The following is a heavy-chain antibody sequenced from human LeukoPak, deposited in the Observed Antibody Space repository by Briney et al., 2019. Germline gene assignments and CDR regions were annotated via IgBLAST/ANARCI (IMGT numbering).Heavy chain of an antibody. Sequence: SETLSLTCTVSGGSISNYYWSWIRQPPGKGLEWIGEINHSGSTNYNPSLKSRVTISVDTSKNQFSLRLSSVTAADTAVYYCARGPVYYYYYYGMDVWGQGTTVTVSS. CDR3: ARGPVYYYYYYGMDV. CDR1: GGSISNYY. V-gene: IGHV4-34*01. CDR2: INHSGST. J-gene: IGHJ6*02.